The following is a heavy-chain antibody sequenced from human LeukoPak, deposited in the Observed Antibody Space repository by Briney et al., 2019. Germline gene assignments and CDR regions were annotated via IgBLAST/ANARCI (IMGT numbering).Heavy chain of an antibody. D-gene: IGHD1-1*01. V-gene: IGHV6-1*01. CDR1: GDSVSSNTAA. Sequence: SQTLSLTCVISGDSVSSNTAAWNWIRQSPSRGLEWLGRTYYRSRWYNDYAVSVKSRITINPDTSKNQFSLQLDSVTPEDTAAYYCARYQATAVDYWGQGTLVTVSS. CDR3: ARYQATAVDY. CDR2: TYYRSRWYN. J-gene: IGHJ4*02.